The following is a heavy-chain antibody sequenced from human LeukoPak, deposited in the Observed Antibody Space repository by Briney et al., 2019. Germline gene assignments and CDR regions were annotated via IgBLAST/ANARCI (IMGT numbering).Heavy chain of an antibody. V-gene: IGHV4-34*01. CDR3: ARSGDTAMVTHLGY. CDR2: INHSGIT. Sequence: SETLSLTCAVYGGSFSGYYWSWNRQPPGKGMEWIGDINHSGITNYNPSLKSRVTISVETPKNQFSLKLSSVTAADTPVYYCARSGDTAMVTHLGYWGQGNRVPVST. D-gene: IGHD5-18*01. CDR1: GGSFSGYY. J-gene: IGHJ4*02.